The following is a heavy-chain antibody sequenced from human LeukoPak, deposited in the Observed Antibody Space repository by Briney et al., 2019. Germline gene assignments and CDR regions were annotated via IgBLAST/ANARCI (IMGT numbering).Heavy chain of an antibody. Sequence: GGSLRLSCAVSGITLSNYGMSWVRQAAGKGLEWVAGIGGSGGRTNYADSVKGRFTISRDNPKNTLYLQMNSLRAEDTAVYFCAKRGVVIRVILVGFHKEAYYFDSWGQGALVTVSS. CDR3: AKRGVVIRVILVGFHKEAYYFDS. CDR1: GITLSNYG. V-gene: IGHV3-23*01. J-gene: IGHJ4*02. CDR2: IGGSGGRT. D-gene: IGHD3-22*01.